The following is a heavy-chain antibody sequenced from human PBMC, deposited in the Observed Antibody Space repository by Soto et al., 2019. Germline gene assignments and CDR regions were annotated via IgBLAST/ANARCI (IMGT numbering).Heavy chain of an antibody. J-gene: IGHJ6*02. CDR2: IWYDGSNQ. CDR1: GFTFSRNG. CDR3: ARAAVQEDEILTGYSDYHYYYGMDV. V-gene: IGHV3-33*01. D-gene: IGHD3-9*01. Sequence: QVQLVESGGGVVQPGRSLRLSGAASGFTFSRNGMHWVRQAPGKGLEWVAIIWYDGSNQYYADSVKGRFTISRDNSKNTLYLQIHSLRAEETAVYYCARAAVQEDEILTGYSDYHYYYGMDVWCQGTRVTVSS.